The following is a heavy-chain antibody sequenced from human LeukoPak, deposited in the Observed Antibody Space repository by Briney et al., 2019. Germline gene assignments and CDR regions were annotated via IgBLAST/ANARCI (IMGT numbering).Heavy chain of an antibody. Sequence: GGSLRLSCAASGFTFSSYWMSWVRQAPGKGLEWVANIKQDGSEEYYVDSVKGRFTISRDNAKNSLYLQMNSLRAEDTAVYYCARDSQAYCSGGRCSMFDYWGQGNLVTVSS. CDR1: GFTFSSYW. CDR3: ARDSQAYCSGGRCSMFDY. D-gene: IGHD2-15*01. J-gene: IGHJ4*02. V-gene: IGHV3-7*01. CDR2: IKQDGSEE.